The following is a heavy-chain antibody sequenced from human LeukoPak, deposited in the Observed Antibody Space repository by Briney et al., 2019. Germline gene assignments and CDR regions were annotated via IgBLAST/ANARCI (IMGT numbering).Heavy chain of an antibody. CDR1: GGSISSSSYY. V-gene: IGHV4-39*01. J-gene: IGHJ6*03. CDR3: ARHGTMFSGCDYYYYYYMDV. CDR2: IYYSGST. Sequence: KSAETLSLTCTVSGGSISSSSYYGGWIRQPPGKGLEWIGSIYYSGSTYYNPSLKSRVTISVDTSKNQFSLKLSSVTAADTAVYYCARHGTMFSGCDYYYYYYMDVWGKGTTVTISS. D-gene: IGHD6-19*01.